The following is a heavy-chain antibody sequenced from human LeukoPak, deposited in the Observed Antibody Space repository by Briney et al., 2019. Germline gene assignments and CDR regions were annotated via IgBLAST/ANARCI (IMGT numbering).Heavy chain of an antibody. CDR3: AGRILTGYYRFDY. Sequence: SETLSLTRTVSGGSISSSSDYWGWIRQPPGKGLEWIGEINHSGSTNYNPSLKSRVTISVDTSKNQFSLKLSSVTAADTAVYYCAGRILTGYYRFDYWGQGTLVTVSS. CDR2: INHSGST. J-gene: IGHJ4*02. V-gene: IGHV4-39*07. D-gene: IGHD3-9*01. CDR1: GGSISSSSDY.